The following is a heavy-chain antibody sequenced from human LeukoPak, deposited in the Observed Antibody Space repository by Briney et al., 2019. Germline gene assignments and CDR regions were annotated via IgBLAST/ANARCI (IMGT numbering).Heavy chain of an antibody. Sequence: PSETLSLTGTVSGGSISSSSYYWGWIRQPPGKGLEWIGSIYYSGSTYYNPSLKSRVTISVDTSKNQFSLKLSSVTAADTAVYYCASVLTTYYYGSGSYFWFDPWGQGTLVTVSS. D-gene: IGHD3-10*01. CDR2: IYYSGST. CDR1: GGSISSSSYY. CDR3: ASVLTTYYYGSGSYFWFDP. J-gene: IGHJ5*02. V-gene: IGHV4-39*01.